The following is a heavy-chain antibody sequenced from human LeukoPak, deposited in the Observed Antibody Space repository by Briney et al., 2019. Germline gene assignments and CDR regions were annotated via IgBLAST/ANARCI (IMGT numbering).Heavy chain of an antibody. D-gene: IGHD3-10*01. CDR2: ISSSSSTI. CDR1: GFTFSSYS. V-gene: IGHV3-48*01. J-gene: IGHJ4*02. Sequence: GGSLRLSCAASGFTFSSYSMNWVRQAPGKGLEWVSYISSSSSTIYYADSVKGRFTISRDNAKNSLYLQMNSLRAEDTAVYYCARDGGEYYYGSGDFDYWGQGTLVTVSS. CDR3: ARDGGEYYYGSGDFDY.